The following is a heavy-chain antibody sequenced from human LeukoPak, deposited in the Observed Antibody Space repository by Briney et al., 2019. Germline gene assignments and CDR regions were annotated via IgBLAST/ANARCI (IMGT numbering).Heavy chain of an antibody. CDR1: GYTFTGYY. CDR2: INPNSGGT. Sequence: ASVKVSCKASGYTFTGYYMHWVRQAPGQGLEWMGWINPNSGGTNYAQKFQGRVTMTRDTSISTAYMELSRLRSDDTAVYYCARENLTIFGVVIINYFDYWGQGTLVTVSS. D-gene: IGHD3-3*01. J-gene: IGHJ4*02. CDR3: ARENLTIFGVVIINYFDY. V-gene: IGHV1-2*02.